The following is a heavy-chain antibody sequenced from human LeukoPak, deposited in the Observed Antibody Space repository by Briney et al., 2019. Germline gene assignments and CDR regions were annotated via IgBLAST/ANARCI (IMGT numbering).Heavy chain of an antibody. CDR3: ARGGGKRGYSYGLGQYFDY. CDR2: INHSGST. V-gene: IGHV4-34*01. J-gene: IGHJ4*02. CDR1: GGSFSGYY. D-gene: IGHD5-18*01. Sequence: SETLSLTCAVYGGSFSGYYWSWLRQPPGKGLEWIGEINHSGSTNYNPSLKSRVTISVDTSKNQFSLKLSSVTAADTAVYYCARGGGKRGYSYGLGQYFDYWGQGTLVTVSS.